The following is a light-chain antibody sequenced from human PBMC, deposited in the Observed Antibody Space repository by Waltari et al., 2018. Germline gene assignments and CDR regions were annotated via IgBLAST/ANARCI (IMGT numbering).Light chain of an antibody. CDR1: SSDIGTSDF. V-gene: IGLV2-11*01. Sequence: QSALTQPRSVSGSPGPSVTLSGTGTSSDIGTSDFVSWYQQHPGKGPTLLIYAVSRRPSGVPDRFSGSKSDTTASLTISGLQADDEAHYYCCSHSATNAVLFGGGTELTVL. J-gene: IGLJ2*01. CDR3: CSHSATNAVL. CDR2: AVS.